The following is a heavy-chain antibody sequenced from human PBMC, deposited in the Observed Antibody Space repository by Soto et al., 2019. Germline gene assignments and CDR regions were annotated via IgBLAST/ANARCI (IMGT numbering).Heavy chain of an antibody. CDR2: ISGSGGST. D-gene: IGHD2-15*01. CDR1: GFTFSSYA. J-gene: IGHJ6*02. Sequence: GGSLRLSCAASGFTFSSYAMSWVRQAPGKGLEWVSAISGSGGSTYYADSVKGRFTISRDNSKNTLYLQMNSLRAEDTAVYYCAKKSRVGSCSRGSCYRGGMDVWGQGTTVTVSS. V-gene: IGHV3-23*01. CDR3: AKKSRVGSCSRGSCYRGGMDV.